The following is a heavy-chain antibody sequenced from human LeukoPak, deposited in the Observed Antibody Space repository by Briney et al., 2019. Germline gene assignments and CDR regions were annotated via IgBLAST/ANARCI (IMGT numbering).Heavy chain of an antibody. Sequence: SETLPLLCSVSGASITSFYYIWIRQSAGKGLEWIGRIHTNGGTDYRPSLNSRVTMSVDTSKKQISLKLTSVTAADTAVYFCSRGGGYGYYWGQGILVTVSS. CDR3: SRGGGYGYY. J-gene: IGHJ4*02. D-gene: IGHD5-12*01. CDR1: GASITSFY. CDR2: IHTNGGT. V-gene: IGHV4-4*07.